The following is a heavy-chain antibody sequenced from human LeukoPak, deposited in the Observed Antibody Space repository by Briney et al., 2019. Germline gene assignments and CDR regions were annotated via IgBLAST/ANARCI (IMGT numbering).Heavy chain of an antibody. J-gene: IGHJ4*02. CDR2: IKQDESDK. D-gene: IGHD6-19*01. Sequence: GGSLRLSCVASGFSFSRYWMTWVRQAPGKGPEWVASIKQDESDKQYVDSVKGRFSISRDNVKNSLYLQMNSLRAEDTALYYCARVSSGWIFDYWGQGTLVTVSS. CDR1: GFSFSRYW. V-gene: IGHV3-7*01. CDR3: ARVSSGWIFDY.